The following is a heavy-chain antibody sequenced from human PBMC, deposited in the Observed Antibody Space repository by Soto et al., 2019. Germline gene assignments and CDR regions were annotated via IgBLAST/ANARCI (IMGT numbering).Heavy chain of an antibody. CDR1: GFTFSSYA. J-gene: IGHJ4*02. Sequence: GGSLRLSCAASGFTFSSYAMHWVRQAPGKGLEWVAVISYDGSNKYYADSVKGRFTISRDNSKNTLYLQMNSLRAEDTAVYYCIAVVYFDYWGQGTLVTVS. CDR2: ISYDGSNK. V-gene: IGHV3-30-3*01. D-gene: IGHD6-19*01. CDR3: IAVVYFDY.